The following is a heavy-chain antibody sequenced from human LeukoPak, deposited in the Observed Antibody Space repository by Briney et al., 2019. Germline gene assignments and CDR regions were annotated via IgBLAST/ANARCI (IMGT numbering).Heavy chain of an antibody. CDR1: GGTFSSYA. V-gene: IGHV1-69*13. J-gene: IGHJ3*02. CDR2: IIPIFGTA. CDR3: ARVGGEGGGYSSITEPHALDI. Sequence: GASVNVSCKASGGTFSSYAISWVRQAPGQGLEWMGGIIPIFGTANYAQKFQGRVTITADESTSTAYMELSSLRSEDTAVYYCARVGGEGGGYSSITEPHALDIWGQGTMVTVSS. D-gene: IGHD3-22*01.